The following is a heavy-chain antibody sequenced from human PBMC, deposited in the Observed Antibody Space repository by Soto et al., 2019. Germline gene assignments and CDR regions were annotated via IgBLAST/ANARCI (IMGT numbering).Heavy chain of an antibody. Sequence: ASVKVSCKASGYTFTSYDINWVRQATGQGLEWMGWMNPNSGNTAYAQKFQGRVTMTRNTSISTAYLELSSLRSEDTAVYYCAKDPHYYDSSGYPIDYWGQGTLVTVSS. CDR3: AKDPHYYDSSGYPIDY. J-gene: IGHJ4*02. V-gene: IGHV1-8*01. CDR2: MNPNSGNT. CDR1: GYTFTSYD. D-gene: IGHD3-22*01.